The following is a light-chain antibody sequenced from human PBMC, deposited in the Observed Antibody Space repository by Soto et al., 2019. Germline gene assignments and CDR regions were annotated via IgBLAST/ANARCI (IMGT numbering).Light chain of an antibody. CDR1: QSVSSN. J-gene: IGKJ1*01. CDR2: GAS. CDR3: QQYNNWPPGT. Sequence: EIVMTQSPATLSVSPGERATLSCRASQSVSSNLAWYQQKPGQAPRLLIYGASTRATDIPARFSGSGSGTDSTPTISSLQSEDFAVYYCQQYNNWPPGTFGQGTKVEIK. V-gene: IGKV3-15*01.